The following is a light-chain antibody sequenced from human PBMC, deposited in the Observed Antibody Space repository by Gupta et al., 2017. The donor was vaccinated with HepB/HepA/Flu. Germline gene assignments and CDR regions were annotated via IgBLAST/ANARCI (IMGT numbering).Light chain of an antibody. V-gene: IGKV3-20*01. CDR3: QQYSTSGLT. CDR2: GAS. Sequence: IVLTQSPGTLSLYPGERATLSCRASQTIRNNYVAWYQQKPGQAPRLLIYGASSRATGVPDRFSGSGSGPDFSLIIKRLEPEDSALYYCQQYSTSGLTFGGGTKVEI. J-gene: IGKJ4*01. CDR1: QTIRNNY.